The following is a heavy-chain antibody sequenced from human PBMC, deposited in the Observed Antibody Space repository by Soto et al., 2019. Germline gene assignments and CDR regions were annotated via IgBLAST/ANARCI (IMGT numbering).Heavy chain of an antibody. Sequence: QVQLVQSGAEVKKPGSSVKVSCKASGGTFSSYAISWVRQAPGQGLEWMGGIIPIFGTANYAQKFQGRVTITADESTSTAYMELSSLRSEDTAVYYCASGYSYGPHYYYYGMDVWGQGTTVTVSS. V-gene: IGHV1-69*01. CDR3: ASGYSYGPHYYYYGMDV. D-gene: IGHD5-18*01. J-gene: IGHJ6*02. CDR1: GGTFSSYA. CDR2: IIPIFGTA.